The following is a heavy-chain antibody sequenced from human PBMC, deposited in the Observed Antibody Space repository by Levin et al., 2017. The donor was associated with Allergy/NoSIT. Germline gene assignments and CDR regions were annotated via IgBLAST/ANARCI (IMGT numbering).Heavy chain of an antibody. D-gene: IGHD2-2*02. CDR3: ARRSRTYQLLYEDYYGMDV. Sequence: PGGSLRLSCAASGFTFSDYYMSWIRQAPGKGLEWVSYISSSGSTIYYADSVKGRFTISRDNAKNSLYLQMNSLRAEDTAVYYCARRSRTYQLLYEDYYGMDVWGQGTTVTVSS. CDR1: GFTFSDYY. J-gene: IGHJ6*02. V-gene: IGHV3-11*01. CDR2: ISSSGSTI.